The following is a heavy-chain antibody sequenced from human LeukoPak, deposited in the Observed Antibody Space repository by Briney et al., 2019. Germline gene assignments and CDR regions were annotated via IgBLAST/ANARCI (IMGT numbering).Heavy chain of an antibody. D-gene: IGHD2-21*02. CDR3: ARHCGVTELYRFDS. J-gene: IGHJ4*02. Sequence: KASETLSLTCTVSGGSLNNDHWSWIRQPPGKGLEWIGFISYNGNTNYNPSLKSRVTISEDTSKNQFSLTLTSVIAADTAFYYCARHCGVTELYRFDSWGQGTLVTVSS. CDR1: GGSLNNDH. CDR2: ISYNGNT. V-gene: IGHV4-59*08.